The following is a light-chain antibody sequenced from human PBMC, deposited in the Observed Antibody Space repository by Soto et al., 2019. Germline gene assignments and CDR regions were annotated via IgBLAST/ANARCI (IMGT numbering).Light chain of an antibody. CDR2: GAS. Sequence: EIVLTQAPCTLSLSPGERATLSCRASQSVSSNYLAWYQQKPSQAPRLLIYGASSRATGIPDRFSGSGSGTDFTLTTSSLEPEDFAVYFCQNYGSSPSFGQGTKWIS. J-gene: IGKJ1*01. CDR1: QSVSSNY. CDR3: QNYGSSPS. V-gene: IGKV3-20*01.